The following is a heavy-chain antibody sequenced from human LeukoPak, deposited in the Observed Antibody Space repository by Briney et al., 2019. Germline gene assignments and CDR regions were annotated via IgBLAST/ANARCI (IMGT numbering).Heavy chain of an antibody. V-gene: IGHV3-30*18. CDR2: ISYDGSNK. Sequence: PSRSLSLSCAASGFTFSSYGIHWVRQAPGTGQKWLAGISYDGSNKYYADSVKGRFTISRDNSKNTLYLQMNSLRAEDTAVYYCAKDREYYGSGSPFDYWGQGTLVTVSS. J-gene: IGHJ4*02. CDR3: AKDREYYGSGSPFDY. D-gene: IGHD3-10*01. CDR1: GFTFSSYG.